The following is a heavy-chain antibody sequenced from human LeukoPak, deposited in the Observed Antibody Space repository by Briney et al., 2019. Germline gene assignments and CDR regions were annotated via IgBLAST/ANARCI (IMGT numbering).Heavy chain of an antibody. CDR1: GFTFSSYS. D-gene: IGHD3-22*01. Sequence: RGSLRLSCAASGFTFSSYSMTWVRQAPGQGLEWVSSISSSSSYIYYADSVKGRFTISRDNAKNSLYLQMNSLRAEDTAVYYCARKGYYDSSGYRDYWGQGTLVTVSS. CDR2: ISSSSSYI. J-gene: IGHJ4*02. V-gene: IGHV3-21*01. CDR3: ARKGYYDSSGYRDY.